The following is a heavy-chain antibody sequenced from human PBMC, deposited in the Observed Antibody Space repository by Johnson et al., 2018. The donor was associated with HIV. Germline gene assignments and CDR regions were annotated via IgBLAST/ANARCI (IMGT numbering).Heavy chain of an antibody. Sequence: QVQLVESGGSLVQPGGSLRLSCAASGFTFSSYAMHWVRQAPGKGLEWVAVISYDGSNKYYADSVKGRFTISRDNSKNTLYLQMNSLRPEDTAAYYCATIAAHGAAFDIWGQGTVVTVSS. CDR2: ISYDGSNK. CDR3: ATIAAHGAAFDI. J-gene: IGHJ3*02. CDR1: GFTFSSYA. D-gene: IGHD6-25*01. V-gene: IGHV3-30-3*01.